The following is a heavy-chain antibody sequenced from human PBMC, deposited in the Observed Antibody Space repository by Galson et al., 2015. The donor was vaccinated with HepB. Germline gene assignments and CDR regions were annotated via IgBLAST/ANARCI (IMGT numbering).Heavy chain of an antibody. CDR3: AHSKHIVVVTAGRNDAFDI. CDR2: IYWDDDK. Sequence: PALVKPTQTLTLTCTFSGFSLSTSGVGVGWIRQPPGKALEWLALIYWDDDKRYSPSLKSRLTITKDTSKNQVVLTMTNMDPVDTATYYCAHSKHIVVVTAGRNDAFDIWGQGTMVTVSS. V-gene: IGHV2-5*02. CDR1: GFSLSTSGVG. J-gene: IGHJ3*02. D-gene: IGHD2-21*02.